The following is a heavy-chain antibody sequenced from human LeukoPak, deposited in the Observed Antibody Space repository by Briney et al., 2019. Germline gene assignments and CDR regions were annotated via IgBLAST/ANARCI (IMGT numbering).Heavy chain of an antibody. D-gene: IGHD6-13*01. Sequence: PGGSLRLSCAASGFTVSSNYMSWVRQAPGKGLEWVSVIYSGGSTYYADSVKGRFTISRDNSKNTLYLQMNSLRAEDTAVYYCARASAGRDDAFDIWGQGTMVTVSS. CDR3: ARASAGRDDAFDI. J-gene: IGHJ3*02. V-gene: IGHV3-66*01. CDR2: IYSGGST. CDR1: GFTVSSNY.